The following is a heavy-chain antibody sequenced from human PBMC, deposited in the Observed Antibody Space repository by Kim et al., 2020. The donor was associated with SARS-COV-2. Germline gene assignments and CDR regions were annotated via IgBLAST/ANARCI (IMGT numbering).Heavy chain of an antibody. J-gene: IGHJ4*02. CDR3: AREHWATVSGLDS. V-gene: IGHV3-11*01. D-gene: IGHD3-3*01. Sequence: YYADSVNGRFTISWDTAKNSLLLEMNSLRGEDTAVYYCAREHWATVSGLDSWGQGTLVTVSS.